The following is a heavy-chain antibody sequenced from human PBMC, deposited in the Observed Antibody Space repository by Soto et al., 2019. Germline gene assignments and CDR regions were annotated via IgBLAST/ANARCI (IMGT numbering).Heavy chain of an antibody. V-gene: IGHV2-5*02. J-gene: IGHJ4*02. D-gene: IGHD3-16*02. CDR3: AHSSYDYVWGSYRPKYYFDY. CDR2: IYWDDDK. Sequence: QITLKESGPTLVKPTQTLTLTCTFSGFSLSTSGVGVGWIRQPPGKALEWLALIYWDDDKRYSQSLKSRLTITKDTSKNQVVLTMTNMDPVDTATYYCAHSSYDYVWGSYRPKYYFDYWGQGTLVTVSS. CDR1: GFSLSTSGVG.